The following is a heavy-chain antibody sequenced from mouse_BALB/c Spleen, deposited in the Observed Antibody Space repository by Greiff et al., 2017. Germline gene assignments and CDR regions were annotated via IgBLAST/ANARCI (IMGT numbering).Heavy chain of an antibody. J-gene: IGHJ3*01. Sequence: EVKLMESGGGLVQPGGSRKLSCAASGFTFSSFGMHWVRQAPEKGLEWVAYISSGSSTIYYADTVKGRFTISRDNPKNTLFLQMTSLRSEDTAMYYSARSGSNGQTEIAYWGQGTLVTVSA. D-gene: IGHD1-1*01. CDR2: ISSGSSTI. V-gene: IGHV5-17*02. CDR3: ARSGSNGQTEIAY. CDR1: GFTFSSFG.